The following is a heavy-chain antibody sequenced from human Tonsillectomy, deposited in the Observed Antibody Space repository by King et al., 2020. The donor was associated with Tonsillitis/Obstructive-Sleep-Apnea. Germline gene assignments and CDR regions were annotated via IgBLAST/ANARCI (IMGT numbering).Heavy chain of an antibody. Sequence: QLVQSGAEVKKPGASVKVSCKASGYTFTSYAMHWVRQAPGQRLEWMGWINAGNGNTKYSQKFQGRVTITRDTSASTAYMELSSLRSEDTAVYYCARGPQLRFLEWLFDYWGQGTLVTVSS. J-gene: IGHJ4*02. V-gene: IGHV1-3*01. CDR3: ARGPQLRFLEWLFDY. D-gene: IGHD3-3*01. CDR2: INAGNGNT. CDR1: GYTFTSYA.